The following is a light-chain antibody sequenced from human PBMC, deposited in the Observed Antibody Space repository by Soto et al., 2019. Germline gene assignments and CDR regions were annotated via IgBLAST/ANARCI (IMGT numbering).Light chain of an antibody. CDR3: ETWNTKTWV. J-gene: IGLJ3*02. CDR1: SGHSTYI. V-gene: IGLV4-60*03. CDR2: LEGSGSY. Sequence: QLVLTQSSSASASLGSSVKLTCTLSSGHSTYIIAWHQQQPGKAPRYLMKLEGSGSYNKGSGVPDRFSGSSSGAARYLTISNLQSEDEAVYSCETWNTKTWVFGGGTKLTVL.